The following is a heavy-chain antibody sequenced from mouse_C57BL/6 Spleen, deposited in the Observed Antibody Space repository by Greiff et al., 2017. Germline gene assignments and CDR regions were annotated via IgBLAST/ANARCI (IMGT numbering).Heavy chain of an antibody. V-gene: IGHV1-19*01. D-gene: IGHD2-4*01. Sequence: VQLQQSGPVLVKPGASVKMSCKASGYTFTDYYMNWVKQSHGKSLEWIGVINPYNGGTSYNQKFKGKATLTVDKSSSTAYMELNSLTSEDSAVYYCARHDYDEGGYAMDYWGQGTSVTVSS. CDR3: ARHDYDEGGYAMDY. CDR2: INPYNGGT. CDR1: GYTFTDYY. J-gene: IGHJ4*01.